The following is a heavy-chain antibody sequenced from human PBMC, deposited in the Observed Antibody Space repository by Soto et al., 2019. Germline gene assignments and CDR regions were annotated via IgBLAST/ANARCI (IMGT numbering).Heavy chain of an antibody. CDR3: ASHSSSWTMFGFDP. V-gene: IGHV4-30-4*01. Sequence: SGTLSLTCTVSGGSISSGDYYWSWIRQPPGKGLEWIGYIYYSGSTYYNPSLKSRVTISVDTSKNQFSLKLSSVTAADTAVYYCASHSSSWTMFGFDPWGQGTLVTVSS. CDR1: GGSISSGDYY. CDR2: IYYSGST. J-gene: IGHJ5*02. D-gene: IGHD6-13*01.